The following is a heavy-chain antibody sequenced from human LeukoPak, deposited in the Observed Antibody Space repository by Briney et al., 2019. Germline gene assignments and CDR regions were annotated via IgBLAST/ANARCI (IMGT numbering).Heavy chain of an antibody. J-gene: IGHJ3*02. CDR2: IYYSGST. D-gene: IGHD3-22*01. CDR1: GGSISSSSYY. CDR3: ARARNYYDSSDYYYEGDAFDI. Sequence: KTSETLSLTCTVSGGSISSSSYYWGWIRQPPGKGLECIGFIYYSGSTNYNPSLKSRVTISVDTSKNQFSLKLSSVTAADTAVYYCARARNYYDSSDYYYEGDAFDIWGQGTMVTVSS. V-gene: IGHV4-61*05.